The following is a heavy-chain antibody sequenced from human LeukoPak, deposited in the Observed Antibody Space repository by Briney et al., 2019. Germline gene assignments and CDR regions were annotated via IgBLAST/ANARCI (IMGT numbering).Heavy chain of an antibody. CDR2: ISGSGGST. CDR1: GFTFSSYA. D-gene: IGHD3-22*01. Sequence: GGSLRLSCAASGFTFSSYAMSWVRQAPGKGLEWVSAISGSGGSTYYADSVKGRFTISRDNSKNTLYLQMNSLRAEDTAVYYCAKPITMIVVVMLDFDHWGQGTLVTVSS. V-gene: IGHV3-23*01. J-gene: IGHJ4*02. CDR3: AKPITMIVVVMLDFDH.